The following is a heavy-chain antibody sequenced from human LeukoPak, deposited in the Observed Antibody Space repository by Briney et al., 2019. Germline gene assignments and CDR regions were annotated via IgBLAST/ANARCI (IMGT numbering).Heavy chain of an antibody. D-gene: IGHD1-1*01. Sequence: SETLSLTCTVSGGSISPYYWNWIRQPPGKGLEWIGHILYSGSTTYNPSLKSPVTISIDKSKNQFSLNLTSVPAADTAVYYCARVKMSRDNVYYYYYLDVWGKGTMVTVSS. CDR2: ILYSGST. V-gene: IGHV4-59*01. J-gene: IGHJ6*03. CDR1: GGSISPYY. CDR3: ARVKMSRDNVYYYYYLDV.